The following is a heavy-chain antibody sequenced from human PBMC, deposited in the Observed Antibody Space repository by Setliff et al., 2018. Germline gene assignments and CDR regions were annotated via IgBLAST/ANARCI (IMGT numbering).Heavy chain of an antibody. CDR1: GGTFSSYA. CDR2: IIPMFGTT. Sequence: SVKVSCKASGGTFSSYAIDWVRQAPGQGLEWMGGIIPMFGTTNYAQRFRGRVTITADESTTTAYLELSSLRSDDTAVYYCVRGPGPRVVVAMPFDHWGQGALVTVSS. D-gene: IGHD3-22*01. J-gene: IGHJ4*02. CDR3: VRGPGPRVVVAMPFDH. V-gene: IGHV1-69*13.